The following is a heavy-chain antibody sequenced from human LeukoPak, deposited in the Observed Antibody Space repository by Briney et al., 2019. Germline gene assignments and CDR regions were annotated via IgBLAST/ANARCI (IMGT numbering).Heavy chain of an antibody. J-gene: IGHJ3*02. Sequence: APVKVSCKASGYTFTSYGISWVRQAPGQGLEWMGWISAYNGNTNYAQKLQGRVTMTTDTSTSTAYMELRSLRSDDTAVYYCATPSGGMYAFDIWGQGTMVTVSS. CDR2: ISAYNGNT. D-gene: IGHD3-16*01. CDR3: ATPSGGMYAFDI. V-gene: IGHV1-18*01. CDR1: GYTFTSYG.